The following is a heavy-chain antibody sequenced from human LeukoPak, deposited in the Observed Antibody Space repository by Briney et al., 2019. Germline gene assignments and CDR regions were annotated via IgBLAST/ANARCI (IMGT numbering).Heavy chain of an antibody. CDR1: GGSISSYY. CDR3: ARILREYSSSSSQGIDYYYYGMDV. CDR2: MYYGGST. D-gene: IGHD6-6*01. V-gene: IGHV4-59*01. Sequence: SETLSLTCTVSGGSISSYYWSWIRQPPGKGLEWIGYMYYGGSTNYNPSLKSRVTISVDTSKNQFSLKLSSVTAADTAVYYCARILREYSSSSSQGIDYYYYGMDVWGQGTTVTVSS. J-gene: IGHJ6*02.